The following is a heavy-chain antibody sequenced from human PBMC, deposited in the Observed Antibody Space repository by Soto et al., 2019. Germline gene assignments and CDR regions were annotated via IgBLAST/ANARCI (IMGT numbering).Heavy chain of an antibody. CDR1: GGSISSGGYS. Sequence: QLQLQESGSGVVKPSQTLSLTCAVSGGSISSGGYSWSWIRQPPGKGLEWIGYIYHSGSTYYNPSLKSRVTISVDRSKNQFSLKLSSVTAADTAVYYCAREDGEAFDYWGQGTLVTVSS. J-gene: IGHJ4*02. CDR3: AREDGEAFDY. V-gene: IGHV4-30-2*01. CDR2: IYHSGST. D-gene: IGHD3-10*01.